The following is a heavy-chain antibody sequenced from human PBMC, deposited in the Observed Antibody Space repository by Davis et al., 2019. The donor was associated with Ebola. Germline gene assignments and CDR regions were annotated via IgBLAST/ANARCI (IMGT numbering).Heavy chain of an antibody. J-gene: IGHJ6*02. CDR3: APSSIAARPGYYYGMDV. CDR1: GFTFDDYV. Sequence: GGSLRLSCAASGFTFDDYVMHWVRQAPGKGLEWVSSISSSSSYIYYADSVKGRFTISRDNAKNSLYLQMNSLRAEDTAVYYCAPSSIAARPGYYYGMDVWGQGTTVTVSS. CDR2: ISSSSSYI. V-gene: IGHV3-21*01. D-gene: IGHD6-6*01.